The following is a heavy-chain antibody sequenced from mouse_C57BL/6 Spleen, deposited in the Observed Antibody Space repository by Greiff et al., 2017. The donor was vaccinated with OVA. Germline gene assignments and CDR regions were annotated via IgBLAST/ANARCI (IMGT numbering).Heavy chain of an antibody. CDR3: AALRGAY. J-gene: IGHJ3*01. CDR2: ISNGGGST. CDR1: GFTFSDYY. V-gene: IGHV5-12*01. D-gene: IGHD1-1*01. Sequence: EVQVVESGGGLVQPGGSLKLSCAASGFTFSDYYMYWVRQTPEKRLEWVAYISNGGGSTYYPATVKGRFTISRDNAKNTLYLQMSRLKSEDTAMYYCAALRGAYWGQGTLVTVAA.